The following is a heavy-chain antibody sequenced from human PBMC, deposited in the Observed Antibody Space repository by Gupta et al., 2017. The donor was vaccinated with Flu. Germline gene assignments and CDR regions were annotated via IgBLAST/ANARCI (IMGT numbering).Heavy chain of an antibody. Sequence: VYGGSITSYYWSWIRQPPGKGLEWIGYIHYSGSTNYNSSLKSRVTISLSRSKNQLSLKLTSVTAADTAVYYCARQSSTAYSYYMDVWGKGTTGTVSS. CDR2: IHYSGST. V-gene: IGHV4-59*08. J-gene: IGHJ6*03. CDR1: GGSITSYY. CDR3: ARQSSTAYSYYMDV.